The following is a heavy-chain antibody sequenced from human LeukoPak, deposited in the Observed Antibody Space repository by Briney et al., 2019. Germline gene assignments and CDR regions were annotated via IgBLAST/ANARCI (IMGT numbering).Heavy chain of an antibody. CDR2: IYHSGST. D-gene: IGHD3-22*01. CDR1: GYSISSGYY. Sequence: PSETLSLTCTVSGYSISSGYYWGWIRRPPGKGLEWIGSIYHSGSTYYNPSLKSRVTISVDTSKNQFSLKLSSVTAADTAVYYCARVLFYDSSGYYGDQPGWFAFDIWGQGTMVTVSS. V-gene: IGHV4-38-2*02. CDR3: ARVLFYDSSGYYGDQPGWFAFDI. J-gene: IGHJ3*02.